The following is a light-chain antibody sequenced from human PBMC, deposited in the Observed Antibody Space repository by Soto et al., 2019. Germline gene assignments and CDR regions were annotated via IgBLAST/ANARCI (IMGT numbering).Light chain of an antibody. CDR1: SSNIGAGYD. CDR3: QSYDSSLSGAV. CDR2: GNS. Sequence: QSVLTQPTSVSGAPGQRVTISCTGSSSNIGAGYDVHWYQQLPGTAPKLLIYGNSNRPSGVPDRFSGSKSGTSASLAITGLQAEDEAEYYCQSYDSSLSGAVFGGGTPLTVL. J-gene: IGLJ7*01. V-gene: IGLV1-40*01.